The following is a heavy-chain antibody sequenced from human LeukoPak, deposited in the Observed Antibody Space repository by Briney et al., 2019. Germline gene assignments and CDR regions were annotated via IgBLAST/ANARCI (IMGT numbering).Heavy chain of an antibody. J-gene: IGHJ5*02. V-gene: IGHV4-31*03. Sequence: NPSETLSLTCTVSGVSISSGGYYWSWIRQHPGKGLEWIGYIYYSGSTYYNPSLKSRVTISVDTSKNQFSLKLSSVTAADTAVYYCARVFLVRGVRANNWFDPWGQGTLVTVSS. CDR2: IYYSGST. CDR3: ARVFLVRGVRANNWFDP. D-gene: IGHD3-10*01. CDR1: GVSISSGGYY.